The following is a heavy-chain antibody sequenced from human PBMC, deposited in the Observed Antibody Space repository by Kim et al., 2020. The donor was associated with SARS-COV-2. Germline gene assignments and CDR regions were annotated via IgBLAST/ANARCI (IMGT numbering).Heavy chain of an antibody. D-gene: IGHD3-22*01. J-gene: IGHJ6*02. V-gene: IGHV4-31*03. CDR1: GGSISSGGYY. CDR2: IYYSGST. CDR3: ARALYDSSGMGVEYYYGMDV. Sequence: SETLSLTCTVSGGSISSGGYYWSWIRQHPGKGLEWIGYIYYSGSTYYNPSLKSRVTISVDTSKNQFSLKLSSVTAADTAVYYCARALYDSSGMGVEYYYGMDVWGQGTTVTVSS.